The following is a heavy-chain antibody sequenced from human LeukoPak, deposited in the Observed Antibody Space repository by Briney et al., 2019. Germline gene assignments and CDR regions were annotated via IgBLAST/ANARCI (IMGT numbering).Heavy chain of an antibody. CDR1: GGSISSYY. J-gene: IGHJ4*02. CDR2: IYYSGST. Sequence: SETLSLTCTVSGGSISSYYWSWIRQPPGKGLEWIGYIYYSGSTNYNPSLKSRVTISVDTSKNQFSLKLSSVTAADTAVYYCASYDFWSGSQYWGQGTLVTVSS. V-gene: IGHV4-59*08. D-gene: IGHD3-3*01. CDR3: ASYDFWSGSQY.